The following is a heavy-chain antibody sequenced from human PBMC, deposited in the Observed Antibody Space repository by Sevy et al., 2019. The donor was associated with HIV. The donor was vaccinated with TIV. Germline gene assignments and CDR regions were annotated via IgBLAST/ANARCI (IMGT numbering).Heavy chain of an antibody. CDR3: AKSSSWPYYFDY. CDR2: ISYDGSNK. CDR1: GFTFSSYG. Sequence: PGGSLRLSCAASGFTFSSYGMHWVRQAPGKGLEWVAVISYDGSNKYSADSVKGRFTISRDNSKNTLYLQMNSLRTEDTAVYYCAKSSSWPYYFDYWGQGTLVTVSS. J-gene: IGHJ4*02. V-gene: IGHV3-30*18. D-gene: IGHD6-13*01.